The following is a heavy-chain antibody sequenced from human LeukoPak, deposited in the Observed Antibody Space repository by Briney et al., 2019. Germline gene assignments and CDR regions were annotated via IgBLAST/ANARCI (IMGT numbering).Heavy chain of an antibody. CDR3: ARGIAARSDYYYYYMDV. J-gene: IGHJ6*03. V-gene: IGHV1-18*01. D-gene: IGHD6-6*01. Sequence: ASVKVSCKASGYTFTSYGISWVRQAPGQGLEWMGWISAYNGNTNYAQKLQGRVTMTTDTSTSTAYMELRSLRSDDTAVYYCARGIAARSDYYYYYMDVWGKGTTVTVSS. CDR2: ISAYNGNT. CDR1: GYTFTSYG.